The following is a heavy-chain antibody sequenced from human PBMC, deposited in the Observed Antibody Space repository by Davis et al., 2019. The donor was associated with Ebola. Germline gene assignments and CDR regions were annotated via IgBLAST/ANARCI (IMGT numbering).Heavy chain of an antibody. J-gene: IGHJ2*01. CDR1: GGSISSYY. CDR3: ARHRPPIQLWLFGYFDL. D-gene: IGHD5-18*01. CDR2: IYYSGST. V-gene: IGHV4-59*08. Sequence: MPGGSLRLSCTVSGGSISSYYWSWIRQPPGKGLEWIGYIYYSGSTNYNPSLKSRVTISVDTSKNQFSLKLSSVTAADTAVYYCARHRPPIQLWLFGYFDLWGRGTLVTVSS.